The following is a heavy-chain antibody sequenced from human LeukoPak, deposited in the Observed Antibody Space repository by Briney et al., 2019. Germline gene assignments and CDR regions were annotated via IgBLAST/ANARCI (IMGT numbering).Heavy chain of an antibody. CDR2: IYWDDDK. Sequence: SGPTLVKPTQTLTLTCTFSGFSLSTSGAGVGWIRQPPGKALEWLALIYWDDDKRYSPSLKSRLTITNDTSKNQVVLTMTNMDPVDTATYYCAHSRIGFVVVTAVYFDYWGQGTLVTVSS. J-gene: IGHJ4*02. CDR3: AHSRIGFVVVTAVYFDY. D-gene: IGHD2-21*02. V-gene: IGHV2-5*02. CDR1: GFSLSTSGAG.